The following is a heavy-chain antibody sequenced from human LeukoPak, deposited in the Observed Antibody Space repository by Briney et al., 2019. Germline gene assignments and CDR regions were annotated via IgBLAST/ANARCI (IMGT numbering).Heavy chain of an antibody. D-gene: IGHD6-13*01. J-gene: IGHJ4*02. CDR1: GFTFSSYA. CDR3: ATRAIAAAGMD. V-gene: IGHV3-30*04. CDR2: ISYDGSNK. Sequence: GGSLRLSCAASGFTFSSYAMHWVRQAPGKGLEWVAVISYDGSNKYYADSVKGRFTISRDNSKNTLYLQMNSLRAEDTAVYYCATRAIAAAGMDWGQGTLVTVSS.